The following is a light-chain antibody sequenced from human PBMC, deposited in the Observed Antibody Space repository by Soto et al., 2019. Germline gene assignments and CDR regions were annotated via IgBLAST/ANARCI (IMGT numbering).Light chain of an antibody. V-gene: IGKV1-39*01. CDR2: AAS. CDR1: QSISTY. CDR3: QQSSTTPRT. Sequence: DIQMTQSPSSLSASVGDRVTITCRASQSISTYLNWYQQKPGKAPKLLIYAASTLQSGVPSRFSGSGSGTDFRLTITSLQPEDIATYYCQQSSTTPRTFDQGTNVDFK. J-gene: IGKJ1*01.